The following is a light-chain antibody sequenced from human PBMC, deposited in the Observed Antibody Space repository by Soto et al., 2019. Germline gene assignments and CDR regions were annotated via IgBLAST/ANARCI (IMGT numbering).Light chain of an antibody. CDR2: GAS. J-gene: IGKJ2*01. V-gene: IGKV3-20*01. CDR1: QSVSATY. CDR3: QQYVSSPMYT. Sequence: IVLTQSPGTLSLSPGERATLSCRASQSVSATYLAWYQQKPGQAPRLLIYGASNRPTGIPDRFTGSGSGTDFTLTISRLEPEDFAVYFCQQYVSSPMYTFGQGTKLEIK.